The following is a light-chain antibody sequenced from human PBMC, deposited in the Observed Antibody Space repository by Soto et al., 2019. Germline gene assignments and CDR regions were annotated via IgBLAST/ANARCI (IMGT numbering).Light chain of an antibody. Sequence: DIQMTQSPSSLSASVGDRVTVPCRASRSISSYLNWYQQKPGKAPKLLIHGASSLQSGVPSRFSGTGSGTDFTLTISSLQPEDFATYYCQQSYSTLWTFGQGTKVDIK. CDR1: RSISSY. J-gene: IGKJ1*01. CDR3: QQSYSTLWT. CDR2: GAS. V-gene: IGKV1-39*01.